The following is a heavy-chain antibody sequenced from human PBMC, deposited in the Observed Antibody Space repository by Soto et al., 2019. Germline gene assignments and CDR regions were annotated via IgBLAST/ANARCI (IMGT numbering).Heavy chain of an antibody. D-gene: IGHD1-26*01. J-gene: IGHJ4*02. V-gene: IGHV3-48*02. Sequence: GGSLRLSCGASGFIFSKYSMNWVRQAPGKGLEWLSYISSNSVTIYYADSVRGRFTIFRDNAKNSLYLQMNSLRDEDTAVYYCAREDILGTRSFDYWGQGALVTSPQ. CDR2: ISSNSVTI. CDR1: GFIFSKYS. CDR3: AREDILGTRSFDY.